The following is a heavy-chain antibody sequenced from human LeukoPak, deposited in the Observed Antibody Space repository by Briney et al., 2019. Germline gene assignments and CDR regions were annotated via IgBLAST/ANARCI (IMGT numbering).Heavy chain of an antibody. CDR1: GFTFSSYS. Sequence: GGSLRLSCAASGFTFSSYSMNWVRQAPGKGLEWVSSISSSSSYIYYADSVKGRFTISRDNAKNSLYLQMNSLRAEDTAVYYCARDVAAGIWSRIDYWGQGTLVTVSS. CDR3: ARDVAAGIWSRIDY. V-gene: IGHV3-21*01. J-gene: IGHJ4*02. D-gene: IGHD6-13*01. CDR2: ISSSSSYI.